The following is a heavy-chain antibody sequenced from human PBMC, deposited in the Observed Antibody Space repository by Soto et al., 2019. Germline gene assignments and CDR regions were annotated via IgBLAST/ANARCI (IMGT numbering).Heavy chain of an antibody. D-gene: IGHD3-9*01. J-gene: IGHJ6*02. CDR1: GFTFDDYA. CDR3: AKDSGLPYSYYYGMDV. CDR2: ISWNGVSI. V-gene: IGHV3-9*01. Sequence: GGSLRLSCVASGFTFDDYAMHWVRQAPGKGLEWVSGISWNGVSIGYADSVKGRFTISRDNAKNSLYLQMTSLRVEDTSLYYCAKDSGLPYSYYYGMDVWGQGTTVTVSS.